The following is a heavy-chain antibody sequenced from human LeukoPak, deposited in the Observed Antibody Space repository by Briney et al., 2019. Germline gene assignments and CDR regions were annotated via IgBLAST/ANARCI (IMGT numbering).Heavy chain of an antibody. CDR3: ASRDGYNGGVDY. CDR1: GGSISSSSYY. J-gene: IGHJ4*02. D-gene: IGHD5-24*01. Sequence: SETLSPTCTVSGGSISSSSYYWGWIRQPPGKGLEWIGSIYYSGSTYYNPSLKSRVTISVDTSKNQFSLKLSSVTAADTAVYYCASRDGYNGGVDYWGQGTLVTVSP. V-gene: IGHV4-39*07. CDR2: IYYSGST.